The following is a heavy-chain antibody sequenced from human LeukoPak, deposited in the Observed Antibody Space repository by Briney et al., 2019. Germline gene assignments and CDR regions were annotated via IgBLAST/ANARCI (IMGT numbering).Heavy chain of an antibody. CDR3: AKASVAIPQYCNS. CDR1: GFTFSDYY. V-gene: IGHV3-11*01. Sequence: GGSLRLSCAASGFTFSDYYMSWIRQAPGKGLEWVSYISSSGSTKYYADSVKGRFTISRDNAKNSLYLQMNSLRAEDTAVYFCAKASVAIPQYCNSWGQGTLVTVSS. CDR2: ISSSGSTK. J-gene: IGHJ5*02. D-gene: IGHD2-2*02.